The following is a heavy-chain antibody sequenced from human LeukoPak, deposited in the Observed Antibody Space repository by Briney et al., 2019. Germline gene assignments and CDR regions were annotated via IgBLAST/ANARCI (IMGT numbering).Heavy chain of an antibody. Sequence: GGSLRLSCAASGFTFSSYAMHWVRQAPGKGLVWVSRLKSDGRSTSYADSVKGRFTISRDNAKNTMYLQMNGLRAEDTAVYYCATTIIAATMDVWGQGTTVTVSS. J-gene: IGHJ6*02. D-gene: IGHD6-13*01. V-gene: IGHV3-74*01. CDR1: GFTFSSYA. CDR3: ATTIIAATMDV. CDR2: LKSDGRST.